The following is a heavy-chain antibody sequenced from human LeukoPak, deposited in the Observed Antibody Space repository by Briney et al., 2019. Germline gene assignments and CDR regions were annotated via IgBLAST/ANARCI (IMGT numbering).Heavy chain of an antibody. V-gene: IGHV4-59*01. Sequence: SETLSLTCAVYGGSFSGYYWSWIRQPPGKGLEWIGYIYYSGSTNYNPSLKSRVTISVDTSKNQFSLKLSSVTAADTAVYYCARDAVGSNWFDPWGQGTLVTVSS. J-gene: IGHJ5*02. CDR3: ARDAVGSNWFDP. CDR1: GGSFSGYY. CDR2: IYYSGST. D-gene: IGHD1-26*01.